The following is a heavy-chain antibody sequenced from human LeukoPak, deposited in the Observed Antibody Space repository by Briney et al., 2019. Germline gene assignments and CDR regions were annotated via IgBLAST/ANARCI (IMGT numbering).Heavy chain of an antibody. Sequence: GGSLRLSCAASGFTFSSYSMNWVRQAPGKGLEWVSSISSSSSYIYYADSEKGRFTISRDNAKNSLYLQMNSLRAEDTAVYYCARDNYGSGSTTEPGGSYYYYGMDVWGKGTTVTVSS. J-gene: IGHJ6*04. D-gene: IGHD3-10*01. CDR2: ISSSSSYI. CDR3: ARDNYGSGSTTEPGGSYYYYGMDV. CDR1: GFTFSSYS. V-gene: IGHV3-21*01.